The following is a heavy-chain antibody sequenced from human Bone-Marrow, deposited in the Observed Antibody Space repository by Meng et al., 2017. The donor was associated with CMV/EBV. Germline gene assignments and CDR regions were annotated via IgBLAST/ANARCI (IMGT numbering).Heavy chain of an antibody. Sequence: SETLSLTCTVSGGSVSSGSYYWSWIRQPPGKGLEWIGYIYYSGSTNYNPSLKSRVTISVDTSKNQFSLKLSSVTAADTAVYYCARASGMVQLSLNPTYYYYGMDVWGQGTTVTVSS. D-gene: IGHD5-18*01. V-gene: IGHV4-61*01. CDR3: ARASGMVQLSLNPTYYYYGMDV. CDR2: IYYSGST. CDR1: GGSVSSGSYY. J-gene: IGHJ6*02.